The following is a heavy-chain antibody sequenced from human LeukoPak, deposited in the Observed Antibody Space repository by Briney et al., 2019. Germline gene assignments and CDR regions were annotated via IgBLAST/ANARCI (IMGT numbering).Heavy chain of an antibody. D-gene: IGHD3-10*01. V-gene: IGHV3-23*01. J-gene: IGHJ3*02. CDR2: ISGSGDST. CDR1: GFTFNSYD. CDR3: AKDKWWFGEYDAFDI. Sequence: GGSLRLSCAASGFTFNSYDMSWVRQAPGKGLEWVSAISGSGDSTCYADSVKGRFTISRDNSKNTLYLQMNSLRAEDTAVYYCAKDKWWFGEYDAFDIWGQGTMVTVSS.